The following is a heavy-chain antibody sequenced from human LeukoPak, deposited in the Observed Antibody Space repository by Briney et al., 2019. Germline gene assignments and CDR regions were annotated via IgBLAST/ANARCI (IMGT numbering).Heavy chain of an antibody. D-gene: IGHD2-2*01. J-gene: IGHJ4*02. Sequence: SETLSLTCAVYGGSFSGYYWSWIRQPPGKGLEWIGEINHSGSTNYKPSLKSRVTISVDTSKNQFSLKLSSVTAADTAVYYCARVDCSSTSCYDRFFDYWGQGTLVTVSS. CDR3: ARVDCSSTSCYDRFFDY. V-gene: IGHV4-34*01. CDR2: INHSGST. CDR1: GGSFSGYY.